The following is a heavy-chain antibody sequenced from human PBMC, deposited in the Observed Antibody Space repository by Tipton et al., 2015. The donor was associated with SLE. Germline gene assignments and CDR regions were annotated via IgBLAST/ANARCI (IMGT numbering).Heavy chain of an antibody. V-gene: IGHV4-38-2*02. J-gene: IGHJ5*02. CDR1: GGSINNDYS. D-gene: IGHD4-23*01. Sequence: TLSLTCSVSGGSINNDYSWGWFRPPPGKGLEWIGTIYNPGSTYYHPSLKSRATIAVGTSKNQFSLNLSSMSAADTAVYYCVREPLLYDDYGGGFDPWGQGTLVTVSS. CDR2: IYNPGST. CDR3: VREPLLYDDYGGGFDP.